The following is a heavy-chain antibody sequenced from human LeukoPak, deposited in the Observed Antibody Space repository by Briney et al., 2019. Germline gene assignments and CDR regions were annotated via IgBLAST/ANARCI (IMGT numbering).Heavy chain of an antibody. CDR1: GYSFTGYW. CDR3: ARLYLPYTSAWYGSAFDI. V-gene: IGHV5-51*01. CDR2: LYPGDSDT. Sequence: GESLKISCKSSGYSFTGYWIAWVRQMPGKDLEWMGILYPGDSDTRYSPSFQGQVTISADRSITTAYLQWSSLKASDTAMYYCARLYLPYTSAWYGSAFDIWGQGTMVTVSS. J-gene: IGHJ3*02. D-gene: IGHD6-13*01.